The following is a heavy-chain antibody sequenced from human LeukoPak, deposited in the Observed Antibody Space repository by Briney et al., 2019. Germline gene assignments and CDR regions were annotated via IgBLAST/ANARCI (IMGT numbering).Heavy chain of an antibody. CDR1: GYTFTSYD. Sequence: ASVKASCKASGYTFTSYDINWVRQATGQGLEWMGWMNPNSGNTGYAQKFQGRVTMTRNTSISTAYMELSSLRSEDTAVYYCARGQKWLRSLNYWGQGTLVTVSS. J-gene: IGHJ4*02. V-gene: IGHV1-8*01. CDR3: ARGQKWLRSLNY. D-gene: IGHD5-12*01. CDR2: MNPNSGNT.